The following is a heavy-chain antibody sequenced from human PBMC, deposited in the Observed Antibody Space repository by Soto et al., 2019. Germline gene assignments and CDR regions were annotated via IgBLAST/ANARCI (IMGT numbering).Heavy chain of an antibody. J-gene: IGHJ4*02. CDR2: IVVGSGHT. Sequence: QMQLVQSGPEVKKLGTSVKVSCKASGFTFTSSAMQWVRQARGQRLEWIGWIVVGSGHTNYAQKFQERVTITRDMSTSTAYMELSSLRSEDTAVYYCAADSRYCSGGNCEDYWGQGTLVTVSS. V-gene: IGHV1-58*02. CDR1: GFTFTSSA. D-gene: IGHD2-15*01. CDR3: AADSRYCSGGNCEDY.